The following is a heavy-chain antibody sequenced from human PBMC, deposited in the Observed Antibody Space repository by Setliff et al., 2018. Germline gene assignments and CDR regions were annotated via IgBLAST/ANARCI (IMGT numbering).Heavy chain of an antibody. Sequence: GGSLRLSCVASGFIFSSYGMHWVRQAPGKGLEWVGRSKSKTAGGAIDYAAPVKGRFTISRDDSKNTLYLQMSSLKTEDTAMYYCTTDRAACSGSSCYNGFDVWGQGTMVTVSS. CDR2: SKSKTAGGAI. J-gene: IGHJ3*01. CDR1: GFIFSSYG. D-gene: IGHD2-2*02. V-gene: IGHV3-15*01. CDR3: TTDRAACSGSSCYNGFDV.